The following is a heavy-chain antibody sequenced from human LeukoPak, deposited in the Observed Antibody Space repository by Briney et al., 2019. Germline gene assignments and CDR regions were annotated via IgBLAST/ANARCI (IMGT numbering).Heavy chain of an antibody. Sequence: ASLKLSCTTSGYSFTNNYMHWVRQAPGQGLEWMGWINPNSGGTSSAQKFQGRVTMTRDTSITTVYLEVSWLTSDDTAIYYCARADRLHGGPYLIGPWGQGTLVTVSS. CDR3: ARADRLHGGPYLIGP. CDR2: INPNSGGT. D-gene: IGHD2-21*01. V-gene: IGHV1-2*02. CDR1: GYSFTNNY. J-gene: IGHJ5*02.